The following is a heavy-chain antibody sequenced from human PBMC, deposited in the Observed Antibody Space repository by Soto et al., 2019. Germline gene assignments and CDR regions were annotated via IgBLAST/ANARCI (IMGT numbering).Heavy chain of an antibody. CDR3: ARSVGYCSGGSCYSEFDY. D-gene: IGHD2-15*01. J-gene: IGHJ4*02. CDR1: GYTFTSYD. CDR2: MNPNSGIT. Sequence: ASVKVSCKASGYTFTSYDINWVRQATGQGLEWMGWMNPNSGITGYAQKFQGRVTMTRNTSISTAYMELSSLRSEDTAVYYCARSVGYCSGGSCYSEFDYWGQGTLVTVSS. V-gene: IGHV1-8*01.